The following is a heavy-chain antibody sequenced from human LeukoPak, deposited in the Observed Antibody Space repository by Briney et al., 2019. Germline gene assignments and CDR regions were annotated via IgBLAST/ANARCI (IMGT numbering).Heavy chain of an antibody. J-gene: IGHJ5*02. Sequence: KPSETLSLTCTVSGGSISSYYWSWIRQPPGKGLEWIGYIYYSGSTNYNPSLKSRVTMSVDTSKNQFSLKLSSVTAADTAVYYCAIAGYCTGGVCLNWFDPWGQGTLVTVSS. CDR1: GGSISSYY. V-gene: IGHV4-59*01. CDR2: IYYSGST. D-gene: IGHD2-8*02. CDR3: AIAGYCTGGVCLNWFDP.